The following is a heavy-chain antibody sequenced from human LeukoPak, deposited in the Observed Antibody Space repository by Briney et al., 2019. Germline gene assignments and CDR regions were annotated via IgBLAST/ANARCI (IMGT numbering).Heavy chain of an antibody. CDR3: ARHLGYCTNGVCYRYFGY. CDR1: GGSISSSNW. Sequence: PSETLSLTCAVSGGSISSSNWWSWVRQPPGKGLEWIGEIYHSGSTNYNPSLKSRVTISVDKSKNQFSLKLSSVTAADTAVYYCARHLGYCTNGVCYRYFGYWGQGTLVTVSS. CDR2: IYHSGST. J-gene: IGHJ4*02. D-gene: IGHD2-8*01. V-gene: IGHV4-4*02.